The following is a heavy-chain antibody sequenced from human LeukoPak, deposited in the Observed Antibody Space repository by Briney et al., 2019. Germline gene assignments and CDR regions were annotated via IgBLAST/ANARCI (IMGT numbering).Heavy chain of an antibody. CDR2: ISSSGSTI. V-gene: IGHV3-48*03. CDR3: AELGITMIGGV. J-gene: IGHJ6*04. Sequence: GGSLRLSCAASGFTFSSYEMNWVRQAPGKGLEWVSYISSSGSTIYYADTVKGRFTISRDNANNSLYLQMNSLRAEDTAVYYCAELGITMIGGVWGKGTTVTISS. D-gene: IGHD3-10*02. CDR1: GFTFSSYE.